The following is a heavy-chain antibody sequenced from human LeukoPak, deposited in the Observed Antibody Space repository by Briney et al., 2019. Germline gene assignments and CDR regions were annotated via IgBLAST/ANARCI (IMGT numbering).Heavy chain of an antibody. CDR3: ATNEYNWHYKGAFDI. J-gene: IGHJ3*02. CDR2: IYYSGST. D-gene: IGHD1-7*01. CDR1: GGSISSGGYY. V-gene: IGHV4-31*03. Sequence: SETLSLTCTVSGGSISSGGYYWSWIRQHPGKGLEWIGYIYYSGSTYYNPSLKSRVTISVDTSKNQFSLKLSSVTAADTAVYYCATNEYNWHYKGAFDIWGQGTMVTVSS.